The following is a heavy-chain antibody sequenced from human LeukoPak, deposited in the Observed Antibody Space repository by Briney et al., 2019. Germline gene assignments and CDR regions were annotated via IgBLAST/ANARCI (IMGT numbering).Heavy chain of an antibody. J-gene: IGHJ1*01. V-gene: IGHV3-23*01. CDR2: ISGSGGST. D-gene: IGHD2-15*01. CDR1: GFTFSSYA. CDR3: AKDGGYCSGGSCYYLPRYFQH. Sequence: GGSLRLSCAASGFTFSSYAMSWVRQAPGKGLEWVSAISGSGGSTYYADSVKGRFTISRDNSKNTPYLQMNSLRTEDTAVYYCAKDGGYCSGGSCYYLPRYFQHWGQGTLVTVSS.